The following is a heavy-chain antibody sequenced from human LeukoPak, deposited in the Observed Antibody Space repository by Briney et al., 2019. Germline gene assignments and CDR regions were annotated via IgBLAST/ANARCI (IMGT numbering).Heavy chain of an antibody. CDR3: ARLLVGPDAFDI. J-gene: IGHJ3*02. CDR1: GYSISNSYY. V-gene: IGHV4-38-2*01. CDR2: IFQSGST. Sequence: KPSETLSLTCAVSGYSISNSYYWGWIRQPPGKGLEWIGNIFQSGSTFYNPSLKSRVTISVDTSKNQFSLRLSSVTAADTAVYYCARLLVGPDAFDIWGQGTMVTVSS.